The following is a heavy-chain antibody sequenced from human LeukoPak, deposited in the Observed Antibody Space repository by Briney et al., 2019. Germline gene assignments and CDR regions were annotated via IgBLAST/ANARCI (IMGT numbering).Heavy chain of an antibody. CDR3: ATLGYCSGGSCYPGGLYYYYGMDV. CDR2: ISAYNGNT. CDR1: GYTFTSYG. V-gene: IGHV1-18*01. Sequence: ASVKVSCKASGYTFTSYGISWVRRAPGQGLEWMGWISAYNGNTNYAQKLQGRVTMTTDTSTSTAYMELRSLRSDDTAVYYCATLGYCSGGSCYPGGLYYYYGMDVWGQGTTVTVSS. J-gene: IGHJ6*02. D-gene: IGHD2-15*01.